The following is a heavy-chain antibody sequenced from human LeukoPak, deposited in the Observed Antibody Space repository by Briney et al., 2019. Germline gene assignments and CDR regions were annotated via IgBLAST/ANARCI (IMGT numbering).Heavy chain of an antibody. Sequence: PGGSLRLSCAASGFTFDDYGMSWVRQAPGKGLEWVSGINWNGGSTGYADSVKGRFTIFRDNAKNSLYLQMNSLRAEDTALYYCARKANIDYGGNSGYYYMDVWGKGTTVTVSS. CDR2: INWNGGST. V-gene: IGHV3-20*04. CDR1: GFTFDDYG. CDR3: ARKANIDYGGNSGYYYMDV. J-gene: IGHJ6*03. D-gene: IGHD4-23*01.